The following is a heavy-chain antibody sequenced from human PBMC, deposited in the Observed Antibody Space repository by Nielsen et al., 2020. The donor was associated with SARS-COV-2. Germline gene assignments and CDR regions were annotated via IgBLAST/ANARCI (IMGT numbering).Heavy chain of an antibody. CDR1: GFTFTTHA. J-gene: IGHJ4*02. CDR2: IWRGGNYK. V-gene: IGHV3-33*04. D-gene: IGHD6-19*01. Sequence: GESLKISCAASGFTFTTHAMHWVRQAPGKGLEWVAMIWRGGNYKFYADSVRGRFTISRDDSKNMVSLQMESLRVEDTALYYCTRDTPDSGWALDYWGQGIPVTVSS. CDR3: TRDTPDSGWALDY.